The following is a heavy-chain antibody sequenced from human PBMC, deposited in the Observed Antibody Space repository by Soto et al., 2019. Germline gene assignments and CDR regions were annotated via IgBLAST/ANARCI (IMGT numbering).Heavy chain of an antibody. CDR1: GYTFTSYY. CDR2: INPSGGST. V-gene: IGHV1-46*01. CDR3: ARDRYGGVPEFDP. J-gene: IGHJ5*02. D-gene: IGHD3-3*01. Sequence: ASVKVSCKASGYTFTSYYMHWVRQAPGQGLEWMGIINPSGGSTSYAQKFQGRVTMTRDTSTSTVYIELSSLRSEDTAVYYCARDRYGGVPEFDPWGQGTLVTVSS.